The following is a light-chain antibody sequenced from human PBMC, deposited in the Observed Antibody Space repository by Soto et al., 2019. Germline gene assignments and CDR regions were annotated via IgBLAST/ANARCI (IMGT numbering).Light chain of an antibody. CDR3: QQYGNSPWT. CDR1: QRFGSSN. V-gene: IGKV3-20*01. J-gene: IGKJ1*01. CDR2: STS. Sequence: EIVLTQSPGTLSLSPGERGTLSCRASQRFGSSNLAWYQQKPGQAPRLLIYSTSSRATGIPDRLSGSGSGTDFTLTISRLEPEDFAVYYCQQYGNSPWTFGQGTKVDIK.